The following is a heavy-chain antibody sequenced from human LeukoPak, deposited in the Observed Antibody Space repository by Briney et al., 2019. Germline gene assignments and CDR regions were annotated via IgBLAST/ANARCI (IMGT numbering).Heavy chain of an antibody. D-gene: IGHD3-10*01. CDR2: IASSSSTI. CDR3: ARDPRLFGGDY. J-gene: IGHJ4*02. CDR1: GFTFSSYS. Sequence: GGSLRLSCAASGFTFSSYSINWVRQAPGKGLEWVSYIASSSSTIYYADSVKGRFTISRDNAKNSLYLQMNSLRAEDTAVYYCARDPRLFGGDYWGQGTLVTVSS. V-gene: IGHV3-48*01.